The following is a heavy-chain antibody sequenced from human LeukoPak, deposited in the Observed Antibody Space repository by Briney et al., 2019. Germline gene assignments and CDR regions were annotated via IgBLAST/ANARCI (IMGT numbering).Heavy chain of an antibody. J-gene: IGHJ4*02. D-gene: IGHD5-18*01. V-gene: IGHV3-30*04. Sequence: GGSLRLSCAASGFTFSSYAMHWVRQAPGKGLDWVSVISYDGSNEYYADSVRGRFTISRDNSKNTLYLQMNSLRAEDTAVYYCARAPLPGYSYGYGDYWGQGTLVTVSS. CDR2: ISYDGSNE. CDR1: GFTFSSYA. CDR3: ARAPLPGYSYGYGDY.